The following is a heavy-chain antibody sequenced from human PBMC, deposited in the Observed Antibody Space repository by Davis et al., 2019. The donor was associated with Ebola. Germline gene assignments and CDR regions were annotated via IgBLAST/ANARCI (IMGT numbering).Heavy chain of an antibody. J-gene: IGHJ4*02. CDR1: GYTFTGYY. CDR2: INPNSGGT. D-gene: IGHD6-6*01. Sequence: ASVKVSCKASGYTFTGYYMHWVRQAPGQGLEWMGWINPNSGGTNYAQKFQGRVTMTRDTSISTAYMELNRLRSDDTAVYYCARARGSRAARPVFSFDYWGQGTLVTVSS. CDR3: ARARGSRAARPVFSFDY. V-gene: IGHV1-2*02.